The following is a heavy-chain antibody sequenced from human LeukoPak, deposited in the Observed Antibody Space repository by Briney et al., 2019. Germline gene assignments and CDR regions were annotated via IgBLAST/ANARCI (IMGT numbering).Heavy chain of an antibody. J-gene: IGHJ4*02. V-gene: IGHV4-34*01. CDR1: GGSISSYY. Sequence: PSETLSLTCTVSGGSISSYYWSWIRQPPGKGLEWIGEINHSGSTNYNPSLKSRVTISVDTSKNQFSLKLSSVTAADTAVYYCARGQDFDYWGQGTLVTVSS. CDR3: ARGQDFDY. CDR2: INHSGST.